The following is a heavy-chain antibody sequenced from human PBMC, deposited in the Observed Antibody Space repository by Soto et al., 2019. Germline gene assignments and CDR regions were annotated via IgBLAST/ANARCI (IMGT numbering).Heavy chain of an antibody. CDR3: AKVGFDYNSFARWYVDL. V-gene: IGHV3-23*01. Sequence: EVPLLESGGGLVQPGGSLRLSCAASGFTFSSYAMTWVRQAPGKGLEWVSAITGSGGNTNHLDSVKGRFTISRDNSTNTLYLQMTSLRSADTAVSYCAKVGFDYNSFARWYVDLWGRGTLVTVPS. CDR2: ITGSGGNT. CDR1: GFTFSSYA. D-gene: IGHD3-9*01. J-gene: IGHJ2*01.